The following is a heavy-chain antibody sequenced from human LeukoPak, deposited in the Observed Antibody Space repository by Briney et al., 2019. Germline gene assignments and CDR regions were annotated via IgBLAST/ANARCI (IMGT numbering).Heavy chain of an antibody. Sequence: PSETLSLTCTVSGGSISSGGYYWSWIRQHPGKGLEWIGYIYYSGSTYYNPSLKSRVTISVDTSKNQFSLKLSSVTAADTAVYYCARDTTRYYYGMDVWGQGTTVTVSS. CDR3: ARDTTRYYYGMDV. CDR2: IYYSGST. CDR1: GGSISSGGYY. V-gene: IGHV4-31*03. J-gene: IGHJ6*02. D-gene: IGHD1-1*01.